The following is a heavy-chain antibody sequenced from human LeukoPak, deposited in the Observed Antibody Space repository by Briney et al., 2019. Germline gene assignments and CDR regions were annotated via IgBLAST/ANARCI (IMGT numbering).Heavy chain of an antibody. CDR1: GGTFTSYA. CDR2: ISGRNDDT. J-gene: IGHJ6*03. V-gene: IGHV1-18*01. Sequence: ASVKVSCKASGGTFTSYAISWVRQAPGQGLEWMGWISGRNDDTNYAQRLQGRVTMTTDTSASTAYMELRSLRSDDTAVYYCARAGYCSGGSCYPYYYYYYMDVRGKGTTVAVSS. CDR3: ARAGYCSGGSCYPYYYYYYMDV. D-gene: IGHD2-15*01.